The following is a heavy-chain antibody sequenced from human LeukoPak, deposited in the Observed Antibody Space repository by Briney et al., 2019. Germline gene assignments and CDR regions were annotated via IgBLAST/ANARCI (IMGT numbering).Heavy chain of an antibody. CDR3: ASNTGTVFDY. J-gene: IGHJ4*02. V-gene: IGHV4-59*01. D-gene: IGHD7-27*01. CDR1: GDFITAYY. CDR2: VYYSGST. Sequence: SETLSLTCTVSGDFITAYYWSWLRQPPGKGLEWIGYVYYSGSTEYNPSLRSRATISLEMSKHQFSLILTSVTAADTAVYYCASNTGTVFDYWGQGALVTVSS.